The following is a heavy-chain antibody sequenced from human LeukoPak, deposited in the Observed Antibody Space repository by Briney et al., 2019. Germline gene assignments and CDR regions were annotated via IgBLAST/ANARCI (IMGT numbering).Heavy chain of an antibody. CDR2: ICYSGST. D-gene: IGHD1-26*01. CDR3: ARDRGGSRPYYFDY. V-gene: IGHV4-59*01. Sequence: PSETLSLTCTVSGGSISSYYWSWIRQPPGKGLEWIGYICYSGSTNYNPSLKSRVTISVDTSKNQFSLKLSSVTAADTAVYYCARDRGGSRPYYFDYWGLGILVTVSS. J-gene: IGHJ4*02. CDR1: GGSISSYY.